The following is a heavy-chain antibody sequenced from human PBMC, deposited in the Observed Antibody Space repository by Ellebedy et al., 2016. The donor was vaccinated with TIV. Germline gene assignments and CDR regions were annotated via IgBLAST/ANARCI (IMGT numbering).Heavy chain of an antibody. D-gene: IGHD3-22*01. CDR2: IYPGDSDT. Sequence: GESLKISXKGSGYSFTSYWIGWVRQMPGKGLEWMGIIYPGDSDTRYSPSFQGQVTISADKSISTAYLQWSSLKASDTAMYYCARQDDSSGYYYVMYYWGQGTLVTVSS. CDR1: GYSFTSYW. J-gene: IGHJ4*02. CDR3: ARQDDSSGYYYVMYY. V-gene: IGHV5-51*01.